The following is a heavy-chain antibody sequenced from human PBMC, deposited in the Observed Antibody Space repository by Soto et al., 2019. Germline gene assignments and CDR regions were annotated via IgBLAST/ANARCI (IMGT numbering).Heavy chain of an antibody. J-gene: IGHJ4*02. CDR2: ISGSGDST. Sequence: GGSLRLSCAASGFTFSNYAMNWVRQAPGKGLEWVSAISGSGDSTYYADSVTGRFTISRDNTKNTLHLQMNSLRVEDTAVYYCAKDPPGGSYRFYYFDYWGQGTLVTVSS. V-gene: IGHV3-23*01. CDR3: AKDPPGGSYRFYYFDY. D-gene: IGHD1-26*01. CDR1: GFTFSNYA.